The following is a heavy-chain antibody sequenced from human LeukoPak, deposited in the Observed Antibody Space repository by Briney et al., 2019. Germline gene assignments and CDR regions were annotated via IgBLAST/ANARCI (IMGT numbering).Heavy chain of an antibody. J-gene: IGHJ4*02. CDR2: IYYSGST. Sequence: SETLSLTCTDSGGSISSYYWSWIRQPPGKGLEWTGYIYYSGSTNYNPSLKSRVTISVDTSKNQFSLKLSSVTAADTAVYYCARVPAHGSGSYYFDYWGQGTLVTVSS. CDR3: ARVPAHGSGSYYFDY. CDR1: GGSISSYY. D-gene: IGHD3-10*01. V-gene: IGHV4-59*01.